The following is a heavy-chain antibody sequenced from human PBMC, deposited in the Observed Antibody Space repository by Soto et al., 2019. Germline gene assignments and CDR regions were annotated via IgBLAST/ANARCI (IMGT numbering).Heavy chain of an antibody. CDR3: ARDRLRVAGEHFDY. J-gene: IGHJ4*02. CDR2: IYHSGST. Sequence: SETLSLTCAVSGGSISSSNWWSWARQPPGKGLEWIGEIYHSGSTNYNPSLKSRVTISVDKSKNQFSLKLSSVTAADTAVYYCARDRLRVAGEHFDYWGQGTLVTVSS. V-gene: IGHV4-4*02. CDR1: GGSISSSNW. D-gene: IGHD3-16*01.